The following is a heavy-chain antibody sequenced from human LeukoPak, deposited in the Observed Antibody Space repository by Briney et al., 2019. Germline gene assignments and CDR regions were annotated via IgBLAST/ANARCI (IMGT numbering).Heavy chain of an antibody. Sequence: GGSLRLSCAASGFTVSSNYMTWVRQAPGKGLEWVSVVYTGGSTYSADSVKGRFTISRDNSKNTLYLQMNSLRAEDTAVYYCATVLAAAGLYFDYWGQGTLVTVSS. D-gene: IGHD6-13*01. CDR1: GFTVSSNY. J-gene: IGHJ4*02. CDR3: ATVLAAAGLYFDY. CDR2: VYTGGST. V-gene: IGHV3-53*01.